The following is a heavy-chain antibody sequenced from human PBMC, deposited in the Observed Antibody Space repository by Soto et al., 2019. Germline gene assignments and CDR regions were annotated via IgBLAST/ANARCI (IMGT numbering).Heavy chain of an antibody. CDR3: ARAYGSTSWFDY. J-gene: IGHJ4*02. V-gene: IGHV1-18*01. D-gene: IGHD2-2*01. Sequence: ASVKVSCKASGYTFTSYGISWVRQAPGQGLEWMGWINAYNGNTNSAQNLQDRVTMTTDTSTSTAYMELRSLRSDDTAVYYCARAYGSTSWFDYWGQGTLVTVSS. CDR2: INAYNGNT. CDR1: GYTFTSYG.